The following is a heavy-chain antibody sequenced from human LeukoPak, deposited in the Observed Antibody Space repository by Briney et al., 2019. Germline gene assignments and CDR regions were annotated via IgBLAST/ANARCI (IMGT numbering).Heavy chain of an antibody. CDR2: INHSGST. Sequence: GSLRLSCAASGFTFSSYSMNWIRQPPGKGLEWIGEINHSGSTNYNPSLKSRVSISVDTSKNQFSLEVTSVTAADTAVYYCATDFGDSSGWYRFWGQGTLVAVSS. CDR1: GFTFSSYS. D-gene: IGHD6-19*01. CDR3: ATDFGDSSGWYRF. J-gene: IGHJ4*02. V-gene: IGHV4-34*08.